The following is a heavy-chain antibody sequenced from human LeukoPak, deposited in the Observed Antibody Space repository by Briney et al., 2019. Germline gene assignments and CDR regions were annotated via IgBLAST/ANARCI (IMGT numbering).Heavy chain of an antibody. D-gene: IGHD3-9*01. CDR1: GASISNYY. Sequence: SETLSLTCTVSGASISNYYWSWIRQPAGKGLEWIGRIYASGSTNYNPSLKSRVTISVDQSKNQFSLKLNSVTPADTAVYYCARGETIFPYWGQGTLVTVSS. J-gene: IGHJ4*02. V-gene: IGHV4-4*07. CDR3: ARGETIFPY. CDR2: IYASGST.